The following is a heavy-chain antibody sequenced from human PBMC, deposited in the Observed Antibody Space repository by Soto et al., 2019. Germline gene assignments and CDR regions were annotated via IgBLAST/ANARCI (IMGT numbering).Heavy chain of an antibody. CDR1: GGSISSYY. CDR3: ARRLEVELLLVENHHYNYIVF. D-gene: IGHD1-26*01. J-gene: IGHJ6*03. Sequence: SETLSLTCTVSGGSISSYYWSWIRQPPGKGLEWIGYIYYSGSTDYNPSLKSRVTISVDTSKNQFSLKLSSVTAADTAVYYCARRLEVELLLVENHHYNYIVFPGKGTSVTVS. CDR2: IYYSGST. V-gene: IGHV4-59*01.